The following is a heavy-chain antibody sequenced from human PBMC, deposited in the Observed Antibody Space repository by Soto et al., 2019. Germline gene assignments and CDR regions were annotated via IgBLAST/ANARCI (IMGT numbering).Heavy chain of an antibody. J-gene: IGHJ5*02. D-gene: IGHD1-26*01. CDR2: IKSYKDGGTT. CDR1: GFTFSDAW. V-gene: IGHV3-15*07. CDR3: TKGAPMSGLVFVP. Sequence: EMQLVESGGGLVKPGGSLRLSCVGSGFTFSDAWISWVRQAPEKGLEWVGRIKSYKDGGTTEYATFVKGRFTVSRDDSRNTLYLQMNSLRDDDTAVYYCTKGAPMSGLVFVPWGQGTLVTVSS.